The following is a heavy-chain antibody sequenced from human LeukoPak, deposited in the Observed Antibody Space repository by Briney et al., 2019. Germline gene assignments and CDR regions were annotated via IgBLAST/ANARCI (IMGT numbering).Heavy chain of an antibody. CDR2: INSDGRST. CDR3: ARDDLPGAPLYAMDV. Sequence: GGPLRLSCAASGFTFSSYWMHWVRQAPGKGLVWVSRINSDGRSTSYADSVKGRFTISRDNAKNTVYLQMNSLRAEDTAVYYCARDDLPGAPLYAMDVWGKGTTVTVSS. J-gene: IGHJ6*04. CDR1: GFTFSSYW. V-gene: IGHV3-74*01. D-gene: IGHD2-2*01.